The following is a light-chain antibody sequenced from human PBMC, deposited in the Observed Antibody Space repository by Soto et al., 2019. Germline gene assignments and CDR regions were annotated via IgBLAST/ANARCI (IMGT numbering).Light chain of an antibody. CDR2: DAS. J-gene: IGKJ4*01. V-gene: IGKV3-11*01. CDR1: QSISNS. Sequence: EILLTQSPATLSLSPGERATLSCRASQSISNSLGWYQRQPGQAPRLLIYDASNRATGIPARFSGSGSGTDFTLTISSLEPEDFAVYYCQQRSSWPITFGGGTKVEIK. CDR3: QQRSSWPIT.